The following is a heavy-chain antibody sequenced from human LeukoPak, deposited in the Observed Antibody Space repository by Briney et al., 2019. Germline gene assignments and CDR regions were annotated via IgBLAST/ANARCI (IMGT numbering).Heavy chain of an antibody. D-gene: IGHD6-19*01. J-gene: IGHJ5*02. CDR3: ARASSGWYNWFDP. Sequence: PSETLSLTCTVSGGSINSITNYCGWIRPPPGNGLEWIGSIYYSGSIIYNPSLKSRVTISVDTSKNQFSLKLSSVTAADTAVYYCARASSGWYNWFDPWGQGTLVTVSS. CDR2: IYYSGSI. V-gene: IGHV4-39*07. CDR1: GGSINSITNY.